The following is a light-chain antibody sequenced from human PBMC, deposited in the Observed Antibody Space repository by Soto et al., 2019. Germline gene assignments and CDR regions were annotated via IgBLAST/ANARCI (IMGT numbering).Light chain of an antibody. J-gene: IGLJ1*01. CDR1: SSDVGGYNY. CDR3: CSYAGSNNFPYV. V-gene: IGLV2-8*01. CDR2: EVS. Sequence: QSVLTQPPSASGSPGQSVTISCTGTSSDVGGYNYVSWNQQHPGKATKLMNYEVSKRPSGVPDRFSGSKSGKTASLTVSGLQAEDEADYYCCSYAGSNNFPYVFGTGTKVTVL.